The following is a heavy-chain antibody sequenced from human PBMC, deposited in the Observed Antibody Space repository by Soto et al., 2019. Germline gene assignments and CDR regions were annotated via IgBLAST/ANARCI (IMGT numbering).Heavy chain of an antibody. D-gene: IGHD2-15*01. CDR1: GYTFTSYG. CDR3: ARGGVYCNAGSCPYNWFDP. V-gene: IGHV1-18*01. Sequence: QVQLVRSGAEVKKPGASVKVSCKTSGYTFTSYGITWVRQAPGQGLEWMGWISPYNGNTNYAQNLQGRVSMTTDTSTSTAYMELRSLRSDDTAVYYCARGGVYCNAGSCPYNWFDPWGQGTLVTVSS. CDR2: ISPYNGNT. J-gene: IGHJ5*02.